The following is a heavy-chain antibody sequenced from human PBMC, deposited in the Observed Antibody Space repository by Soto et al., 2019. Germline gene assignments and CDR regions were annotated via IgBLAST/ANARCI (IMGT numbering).Heavy chain of an antibody. J-gene: IGHJ4*01. V-gene: IGHV3-21*06. Sequence: PGGSLRLSCAASGFTFTRYSMNWVRQAPGKGLEWVSSISSTTNYIYYGDSMKGRFTISRDNAKNSLYLEMNSLRAEDTAVYYCASESDDFTSNFDYWGPGTLVTVSS. CDR2: ISSTTNYI. CDR3: ASESDDFTSNFDY. CDR1: GFTFTRYS. D-gene: IGHD1-1*01.